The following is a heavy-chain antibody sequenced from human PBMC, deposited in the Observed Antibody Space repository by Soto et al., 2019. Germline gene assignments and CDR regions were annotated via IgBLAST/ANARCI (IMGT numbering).Heavy chain of an antibody. D-gene: IGHD4-4*01. CDR1: GFAFSSYA. CDR3: AKDPTSYSSLVFDY. V-gene: IGHV3-23*01. Sequence: HPGGSLRLSCAASGFAFSSYAMSWVRQAPGKGLEWVSAISGSGGSTYYADSVKGRFTISRDNSKNTLYLQMNSLRAEDTAVYYCAKDPTSYSSLVFDYWGQGTLVTVSS. CDR2: ISGSGGST. J-gene: IGHJ4*02.